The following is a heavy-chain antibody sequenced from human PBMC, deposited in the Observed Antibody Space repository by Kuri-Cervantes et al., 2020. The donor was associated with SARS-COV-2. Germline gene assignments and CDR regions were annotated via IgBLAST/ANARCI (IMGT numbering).Heavy chain of an antibody. D-gene: IGHD3-3*01. CDR3: ARMADDETYYDFWSGYYFDY. V-gene: IGHV4-59*12. J-gene: IGHJ4*02. CDR2: IYYSGST. Sequence: GSLRLSCTVSGGSISSYYWSWIRQPPGKGLEWIGYIYYSGSTNYNPSLRSRVTISVDTSKNQFSLKLSSVTAADTAVYYCARMADDETYYDFWSGYYFDYWGQGTLVTVSS. CDR1: GGSISSYY.